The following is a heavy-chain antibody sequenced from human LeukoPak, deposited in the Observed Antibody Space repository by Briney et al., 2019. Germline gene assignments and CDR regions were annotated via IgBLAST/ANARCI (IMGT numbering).Heavy chain of an antibody. CDR1: GGSISSSSYY. D-gene: IGHD5-18*01. V-gene: IGHV4-39*01. CDR2: IHYSGST. CDR3: ARQAPGYSYGYVY. Sequence: KPSETLSLTCTVSGGSISSSSYYWGWIRQPPGKGLEWIGSIHYSGSTYYNPSLKSRVTISVDTSKNQFSLKLSSVTAADTAVYYCARQAPGYSYGYVYWGQGTLVTVSS. J-gene: IGHJ4*02.